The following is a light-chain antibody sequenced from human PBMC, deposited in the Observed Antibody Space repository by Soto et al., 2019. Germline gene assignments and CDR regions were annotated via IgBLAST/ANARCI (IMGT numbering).Light chain of an antibody. CDR1: QSVSSSY. Sequence: EIVLTQSPGTLSLSPGERATLSCRASQSVSSSYLAWYQQKPGQAPRLLIYGASSRATGIPDRFSGSGSGTDFTLTISRPAPEDFAVYYCQQYASSPQTFGQGTRLEIK. V-gene: IGKV3-20*01. CDR3: QQYASSPQT. J-gene: IGKJ5*01. CDR2: GAS.